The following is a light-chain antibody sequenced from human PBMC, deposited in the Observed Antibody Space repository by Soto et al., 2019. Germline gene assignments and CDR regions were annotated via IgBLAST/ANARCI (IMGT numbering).Light chain of an antibody. Sequence: EILLTQSPVTLVLSPGDRATLSCRASQSVNSNFLAWYQQKPGQAPRLLISGASNRATGIPDRFSGSGSGTDFTLTISRLEPEDFAVYYCQQYGNSPRTFGQGTKVDIK. V-gene: IGKV3-20*01. CDR3: QQYGNSPRT. CDR1: QSVNSNF. J-gene: IGKJ1*01. CDR2: GAS.